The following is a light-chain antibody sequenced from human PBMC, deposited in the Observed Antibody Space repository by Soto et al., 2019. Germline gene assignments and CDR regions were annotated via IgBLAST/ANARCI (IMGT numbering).Light chain of an antibody. Sequence: QSALTQPASVSGSPGQSITISCTGASTDVDGYDYVSWYQQHPGQAPKLMIYDVNNRPSGVSYRFSGSKSGDTASLTISGLQAEDDADYYCSSYTSSAPFYVFGTGTKGTVL. J-gene: IGLJ1*01. CDR2: DVN. V-gene: IGLV2-14*03. CDR1: STDVDGYDY. CDR3: SSYTSSAPFYV.